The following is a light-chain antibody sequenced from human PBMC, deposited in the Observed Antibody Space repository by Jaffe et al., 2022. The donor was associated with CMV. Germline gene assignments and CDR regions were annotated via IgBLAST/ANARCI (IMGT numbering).Light chain of an antibody. V-gene: IGLV3-21*04. CDR1: NIGSKN. CDR2: YDN. J-gene: IGLJ2*01. Sequence: SYVLTQPPSVSVAAGQTATITCGGDNIGSKNVHWYQQKPGQAPVLVISYDNDRPSGIPERFSGFNSGNSATLTISRVEAGDEADYYCQVWDRTTNHGVFGGGTNLTVL. CDR3: QVWDRTTNHGV.